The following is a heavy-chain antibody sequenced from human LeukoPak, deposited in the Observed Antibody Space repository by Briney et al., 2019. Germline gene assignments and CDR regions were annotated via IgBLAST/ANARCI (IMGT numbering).Heavy chain of an antibody. CDR3: ATSRDGYNKFDY. J-gene: IGHJ4*02. CDR1: GGSIGSYY. D-gene: IGHD5-24*01. CDR2: IYYSGST. Sequence: SETLSLTCTVSGGSIGSYYWSWIRQPPGKGLEWIGYIYYSGSTNYNPSLKSRVTISVDTSKNQFSLKLRSVTAADTAVYYCATSRDGYNKFDYWGQGTLVTVSS. V-gene: IGHV4-59*12.